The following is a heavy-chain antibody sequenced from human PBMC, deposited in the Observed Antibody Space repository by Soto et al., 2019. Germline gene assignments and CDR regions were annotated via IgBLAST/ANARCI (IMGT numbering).Heavy chain of an antibody. J-gene: IGHJ5*02. Sequence: PGGSLRLSCAASGFTFSSYAMSWVRQAPGKGLEWVSAISGSGGSTYYADSVKGRFTISRDNSEKTLYLQMNSLRAEDTATYFCATAYYDSRGFQDRWGQGTLVTVSS. V-gene: IGHV3-23*01. CDR1: GFTFSSYA. CDR3: ATAYYDSRGFQDR. D-gene: IGHD3-22*01. CDR2: ISGSGGST.